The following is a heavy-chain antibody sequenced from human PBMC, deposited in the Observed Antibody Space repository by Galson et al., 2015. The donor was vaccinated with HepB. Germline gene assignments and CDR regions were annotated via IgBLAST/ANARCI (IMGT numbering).Heavy chain of an antibody. J-gene: IGHJ6*03. Sequence: SVKVSCKASGGTFSSYAISWVRQAPGQGLEWMGGIIPILGIANYAQKFQGRVTITADKSTSTAYMELSSLRSEDTAVYYCARHSRGYYDYIWGSYRFPRYYYYYMDVWGKGTTATVSS. CDR1: GGTFSSYA. CDR3: ARHSRGYYDYIWGSYRFPRYYYYYMDV. D-gene: IGHD3-16*02. CDR2: IIPILGIA. V-gene: IGHV1-69*10.